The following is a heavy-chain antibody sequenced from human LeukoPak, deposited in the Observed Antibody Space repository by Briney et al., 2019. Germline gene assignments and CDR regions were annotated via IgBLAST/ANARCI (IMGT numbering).Heavy chain of an antibody. J-gene: IGHJ4*02. Sequence: SETLSLTCAVYGGPFSGYYWSWIRQPPGKGLEWIGEINHSGSTNYNPSLKSRVTISVDTSKNQFSLKLSSVTAADTAVYYCARAVDLDYWGQGTLVTVSS. CDR2: INHSGST. CDR3: ARAVDLDY. CDR1: GGPFSGYY. V-gene: IGHV4-34*01.